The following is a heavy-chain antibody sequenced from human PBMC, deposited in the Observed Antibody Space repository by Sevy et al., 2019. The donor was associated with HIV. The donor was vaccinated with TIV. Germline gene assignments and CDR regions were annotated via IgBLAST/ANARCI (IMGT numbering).Heavy chain of an antibody. V-gene: IGHV3-15*01. Sequence: GGSLRLSCAASGFTFSNAWMSWVRQAPGKGLEWVGRIKSKTDGGTTDYAAPVKGRFTISRDDSKNKLYLQMNSLKTEDTAVYYCTTGLGYCSGGSCYGERYFDLWGRGTLVTVSS. CDR3: TTGLGYCSGGSCYGERYFDL. D-gene: IGHD2-15*01. CDR2: IKSKTDGGTT. J-gene: IGHJ2*01. CDR1: GFTFSNAW.